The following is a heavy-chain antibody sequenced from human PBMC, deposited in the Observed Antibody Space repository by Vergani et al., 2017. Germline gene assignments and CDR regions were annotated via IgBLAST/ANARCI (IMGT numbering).Heavy chain of an antibody. D-gene: IGHD6-13*01. CDR2: IWYDGSNK. Sequence: QVQLVESEGGVVQTGRSLTLSCVASGFTFSSHGMHWVRQAPGKGLEWGAGIWYDGSNKYYADSVKGRFTISRDNSKNTLYLQRNSLRAEDTAVYYCARDLAAVGIFDYWGQGTLVTGSS. CDR1: GFTFSSHG. CDR3: ARDLAAVGIFDY. J-gene: IGHJ4*02. V-gene: IGHV3-33*01.